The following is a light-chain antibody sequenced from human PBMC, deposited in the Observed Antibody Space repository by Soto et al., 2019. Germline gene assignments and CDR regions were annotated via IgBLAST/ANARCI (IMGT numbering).Light chain of an antibody. V-gene: IGLV2-14*01. CDR1: NSDIGAYDY. Sequence: QPVLTQPASVSGSPGQSITISCTGSNSDIGAYDYVSWYQQHPGKPPTLLIYEVTFRPSGVPNRFSGSKSGNTATLTISGLRTEDEAGYYCGSYASATLIFGGGTKVTVL. CDR3: GSYASATLI. J-gene: IGLJ2*01. CDR2: EVT.